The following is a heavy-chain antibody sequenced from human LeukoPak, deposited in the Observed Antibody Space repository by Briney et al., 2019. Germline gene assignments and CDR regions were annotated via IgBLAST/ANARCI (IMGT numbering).Heavy chain of an antibody. V-gene: IGHV4-39*01. D-gene: IGHD1-20*01. CDR1: GGSVSSSSYY. CDR2: TNYSGST. CDR3: ARRITGTTSDSFDY. J-gene: IGHJ4*02. Sequence: PSETLSLTCTVSGGSVSSSSYYWGWIRQPPGKGLEWIGSTNYSGSTYYNPSLKSRVTISVDTSKNQFSLKLSSVTAADTAVYYCARRITGTTSDSFDYWGQGTLVTVSS.